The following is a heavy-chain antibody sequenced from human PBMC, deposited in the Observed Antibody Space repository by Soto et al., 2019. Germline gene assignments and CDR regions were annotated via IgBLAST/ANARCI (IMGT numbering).Heavy chain of an antibody. CDR2: IGGTDGKT. D-gene: IGHD3-10*01. CDR3: AKGMFSSSPAAAGSFDY. Sequence: HPGGSLRLSCAASGFTFSSYAMSWVRQAPGEGLEWVAAIGGTDGKTYYADSVKGRFTISRDNSENTLYLQMSRLRAEDTAVYFCAKGMFSSSPAAAGSFDYWGQGALVTVSS. CDR1: GFTFSSYA. V-gene: IGHV3-23*01. J-gene: IGHJ4*02.